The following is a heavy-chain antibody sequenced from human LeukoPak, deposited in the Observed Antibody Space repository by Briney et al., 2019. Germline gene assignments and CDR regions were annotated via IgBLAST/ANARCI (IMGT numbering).Heavy chain of an antibody. CDR1: GFTLSTYW. Sequence: GGSLRLSCEASGFTLSTYWMNWVRQVPGKGLDWVANINPDGSGKRYVDSVKGRFTIARDNADNSLSLQMNSLRAEDTAVYYCASWGAGGNSWGQGTTVTVSS. J-gene: IGHJ6*02. CDR2: INPDGSGK. D-gene: IGHD4-23*01. CDR3: ASWGAGGNS. V-gene: IGHV3-7*01.